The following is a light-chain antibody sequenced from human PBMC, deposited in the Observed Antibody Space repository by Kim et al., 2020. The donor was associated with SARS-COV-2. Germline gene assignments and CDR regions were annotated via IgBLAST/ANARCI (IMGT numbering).Light chain of an antibody. CDR2: GVS. CDR3: QQYSSSPAT. J-gene: IGKJ1*01. V-gene: IGKV3-20*01. Sequence: SPGQRATLSCKASQSIKNNYLAWSQHKPGQAPRLLIYGVSTRATDIPDRFSGSGSGTDFTLTISRLEPEDFAVYYCQQYSSSPATFGQGTKVDIK. CDR1: QSIKNNY.